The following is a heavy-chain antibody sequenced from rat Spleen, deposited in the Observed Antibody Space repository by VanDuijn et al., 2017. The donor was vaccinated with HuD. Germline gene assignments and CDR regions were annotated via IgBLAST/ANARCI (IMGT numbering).Heavy chain of an antibody. CDR1: GFTFSNYG. CDR2: ISYDGGSA. V-gene: IGHV5-29*01. CDR3: ARAGYLRDWYFDF. D-gene: IGHD2-2*01. J-gene: IGHJ1*01. Sequence: EVQLVESGGGLVRPGGSLKLSCAASGFTFSNYGMAWVRQAPKKGLEWVAYISYDGGSAYYRDSVKGRFTISRHNAKSTLYLQMDSLGSEDTATYYCARAGYLRDWYFDFWGPGTMVTVSS.